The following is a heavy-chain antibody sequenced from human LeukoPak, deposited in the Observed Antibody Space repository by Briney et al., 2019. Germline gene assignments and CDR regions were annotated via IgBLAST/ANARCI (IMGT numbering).Heavy chain of an antibody. CDR2: ISGGGDST. J-gene: IGHJ4*02. V-gene: IGHV3-23*01. CDR3: AKDGYSYGYWFDY. Sequence: PGGSLRLSCAASGFTFSSYSMNWVRQAPGKGLEWVSAISGGGDSTYYSDSVKGRFTISRDNSKNTLYLQMNSLRVEDTAVYFCAKDGYSYGYWFDYWGQGTLVTVSS. CDR1: GFTFSSYS. D-gene: IGHD5-18*01.